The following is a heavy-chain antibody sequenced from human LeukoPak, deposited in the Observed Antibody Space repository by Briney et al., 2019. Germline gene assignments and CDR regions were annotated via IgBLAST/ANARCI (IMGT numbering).Heavy chain of an antibody. CDR2: INHSGST. CDR1: GGSFSGYY. J-gene: IGHJ4*02. CDR3: ATSATRAAAGSFDY. Sequence: PSETLSLTCAVYGGSFSGYYWSWIRQPPGKGLEWIGEINHSGSTNYNPSLKSRVTISVDTSKNQFSLKLSSVTAADTAVYYCATSATRAAAGSFDYWGQGTLVIVSS. V-gene: IGHV4-34*01. D-gene: IGHD6-13*01.